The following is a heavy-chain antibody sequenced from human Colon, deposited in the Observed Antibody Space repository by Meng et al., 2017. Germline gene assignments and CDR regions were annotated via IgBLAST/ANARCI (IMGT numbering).Heavy chain of an antibody. CDR3: ARVGTARPFDY. V-gene: IGHV3-21*01. Sequence: EVQLVESGGGLVKPGESLRVSCDASGFTFSLYAINWVRQAPGEGLEWVASITFSSNYIHYSDSVKGRFTVSRDNARNSSYLQMDSLRAEDTAVYYCARVGTARPFDYWGQGTLVTVSS. CDR2: ITFSSNYI. D-gene: IGHD1-1*01. J-gene: IGHJ4*02. CDR1: GFTFSLYA.